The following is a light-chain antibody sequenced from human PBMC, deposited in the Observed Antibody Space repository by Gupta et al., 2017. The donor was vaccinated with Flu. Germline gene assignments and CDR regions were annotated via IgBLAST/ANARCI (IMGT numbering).Light chain of an antibody. J-gene: IGLJ1*01. Sequence: QPALSQPPSVSGSPGQSVIISCTGTSSDVGNYNRVSWYQQSPGTAPKLMIYEVSTRPSGVPDRFSGSKSGNTASLTISGLQAEDEADFYCSSYTTSSTYVFGTGTKVTVL. CDR3: SSYTTSSTYV. CDR1: SSDVGNYNR. V-gene: IGLV2-18*02. CDR2: EVS.